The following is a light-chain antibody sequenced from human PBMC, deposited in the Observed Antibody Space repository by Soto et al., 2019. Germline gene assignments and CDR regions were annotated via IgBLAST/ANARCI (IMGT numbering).Light chain of an antibody. J-gene: IGLJ1*01. CDR3: AAWDDSLSGYV. Sequence: QSALPQPPSASGTPGQRVTIFCSGSSSNIGINYVYWHQQLPGTAPKLLIYRNDQRPSGVPDRFSGSKSGTSASLAISGLRSEDEADYYCAAWDDSLSGYVFGAGTKVTVL. V-gene: IGLV1-47*01. CDR2: RND. CDR1: SSNIGINY.